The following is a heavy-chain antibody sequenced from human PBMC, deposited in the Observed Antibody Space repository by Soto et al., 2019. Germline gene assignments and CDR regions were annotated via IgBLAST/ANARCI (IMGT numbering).Heavy chain of an antibody. V-gene: IGHV3-30-3*01. Sequence: PGGSLRLSCAASGFTFNYYTMHWVRQAPGKGLQWVAAISYDRISKYYTDSVTGRFTISRDNSKNILYLQMNSLRPEDTAVYSCARYCYAQTDLLEHIDYWGQGTLVTVSS. CDR3: ARYCYAQTDLLEHIDY. CDR1: GFTFNYYT. CDR2: ISYDRISK. D-gene: IGHD3-16*01. J-gene: IGHJ4*02.